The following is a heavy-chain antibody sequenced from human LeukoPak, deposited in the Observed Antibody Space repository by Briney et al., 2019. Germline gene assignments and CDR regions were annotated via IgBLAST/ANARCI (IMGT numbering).Heavy chain of an antibody. V-gene: IGHV1-18*01. D-gene: IGHD3-22*01. CDR3: ARDGGTKYYYDSTDY. CDR2: ISAYNGNT. Sequence: ASVKVSCKASGYTFTSYGISWVRQAPGQGLEWMGWISAYNGNTNYAQKLQSRVTMTTDTSTSTAYMELRSLRSDDTAVYYCARDGGTKYYYDSTDYWGQGTLVTVSS. CDR1: GYTFTSYG. J-gene: IGHJ4*02.